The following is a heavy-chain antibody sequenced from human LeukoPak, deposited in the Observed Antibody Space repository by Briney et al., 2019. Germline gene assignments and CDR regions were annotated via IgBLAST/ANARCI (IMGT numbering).Heavy chain of an antibody. J-gene: IGHJ3*02. D-gene: IGHD3-10*01. CDR3: ARSRLLWFGELSAMLRDDAFDI. CDR2: ISAYNGNT. CDR1: GYTFTSYG. Sequence: VASVNVSCKASGYTFTSYGISWVRQAPGNGLEWMGCISAYNGNTNYAQKLQGRVTMTTDTSTSTAYMELRSLRSDDTAVYYCARSRLLWFGELSAMLRDDAFDIWGQGTMVTVSS. V-gene: IGHV1-18*01.